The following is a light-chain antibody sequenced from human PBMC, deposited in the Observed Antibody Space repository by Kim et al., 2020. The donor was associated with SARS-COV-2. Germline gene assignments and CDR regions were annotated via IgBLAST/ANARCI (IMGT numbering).Light chain of an antibody. J-gene: IGKJ2*01. CDR2: WGF. CDR3: MQTLQETPYT. V-gene: IGKV2-28*01. Sequence: DIVMTQSPLSLTVSPGEPASITCRSSQSLLHTNGNNYFDWYLKKPGQSPQLLIFWGFNRPSGFPDGFSGSGSGTAFTRKISRLKAKSIVINNAMQTLQETPYTFGQGTKLAI. CDR1: QSLLHTNGNNY.